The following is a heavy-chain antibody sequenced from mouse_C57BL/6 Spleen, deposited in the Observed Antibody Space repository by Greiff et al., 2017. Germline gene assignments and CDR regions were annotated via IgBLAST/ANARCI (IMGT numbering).Heavy chain of an antibody. D-gene: IGHD1-1*01. CDR1: GYTFTDYY. CDR2: INPNNGGT. J-gene: IGHJ4*01. V-gene: IGHV1-26*01. Sequence: EVQLQQSGPELVKPGASVKISCKASGYTFTDYYMNWVKQSHGKSLEWIGDINPNNGGTSYNQKFKGKATLTVDKSSSTAYMELRSLTSEDSAVYDCARGHYVSYYAMDYWGQGTSVTVSS. CDR3: ARGHYVSYYAMDY.